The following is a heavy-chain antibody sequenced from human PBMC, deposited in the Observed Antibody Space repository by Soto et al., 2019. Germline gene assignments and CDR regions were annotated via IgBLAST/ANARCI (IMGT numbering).Heavy chain of an antibody. CDR3: AKEGAENWFDP. J-gene: IGHJ5*02. Sequence: TLSLTCAVSGDSISSGGYSWSWIRQPPGKGLEWIGYVYPSGNTYCTPSLKSRVTISIDTSKNQFSLKLNSVTAADTAVYYCAKEGAENWFDPWGQGTLVTVSS. CDR2: VYPSGNT. CDR1: GDSISSGGYS. V-gene: IGHV4-30-2*01.